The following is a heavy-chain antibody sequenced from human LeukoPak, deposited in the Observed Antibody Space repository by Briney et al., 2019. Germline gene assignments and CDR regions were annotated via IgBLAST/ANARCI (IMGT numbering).Heavy chain of an antibody. J-gene: IGHJ4*02. D-gene: IGHD3/OR15-3a*01. CDR2: ISSNGGTT. CDR1: GITFTNYA. CDR3: AKAVEILDRRIYYFDY. V-gene: IGHV3-23*01. Sequence: PGGSLRLSCVASGITFTNYAMGWVRQSPGKGLEWVSTISSNGGTTFYADSVKGRFTISRNNSKNTLCLQMNSLRAEDTAVYYCAKAVEILDRRIYYFDYWGQGTLVTVSS.